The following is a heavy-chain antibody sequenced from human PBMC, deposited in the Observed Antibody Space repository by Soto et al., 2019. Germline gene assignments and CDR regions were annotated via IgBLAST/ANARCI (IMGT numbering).Heavy chain of an antibody. CDR2: ISGSGGST. CDR3: ARNLWSGSYFYFDY. J-gene: IGHJ4*02. Sequence: GGSLRLSCAASGFTFSSYAMSWVRQAPGKGLEWVSAISGSGGSTYYADSVKGRFTISRDNSKNTLYLQMNSLRAEDTAVYYCARNLWSGSYFYFDYWGQGTLVTVSS. D-gene: IGHD1-26*01. CDR1: GFTFSSYA. V-gene: IGHV3-23*01.